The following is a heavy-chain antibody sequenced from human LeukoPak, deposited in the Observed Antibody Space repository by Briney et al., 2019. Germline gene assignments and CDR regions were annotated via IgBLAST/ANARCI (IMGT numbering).Heavy chain of an antibody. CDR3: AKSSVAAANWFDH. J-gene: IGHJ5*02. D-gene: IGHD6-13*01. Sequence: GGSLRLSCAASGFTFDDYAMHWVRQAPGKGLEWVSGISWNSGSIGYADSVKGRFTISRDNAKNSLYLQMNSLRVEDTALYYCAKSSVAAANWFDHWGQGTLVTVSS. V-gene: IGHV3-9*01. CDR1: GFTFDDYA. CDR2: ISWNSGSI.